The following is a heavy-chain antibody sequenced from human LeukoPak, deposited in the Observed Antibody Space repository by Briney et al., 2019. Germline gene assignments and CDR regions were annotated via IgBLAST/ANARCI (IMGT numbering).Heavy chain of an antibody. D-gene: IGHD3-22*01. J-gene: IGHJ4*02. CDR1: GFTFSSYG. CDR2: ISYDGSNQ. Sequence: RSLRLSCAASGFTFSSYGMHWVRQAAGKGLEWVAVISYDGSNQYYADSVKGRFTVSRDNSKNMVFLQMNSLRPEDTALYHCAKEAYDSRGYRYFDYWGQGTLVTVSS. CDR3: AKEAYDSRGYRYFDY. V-gene: IGHV3-30*18.